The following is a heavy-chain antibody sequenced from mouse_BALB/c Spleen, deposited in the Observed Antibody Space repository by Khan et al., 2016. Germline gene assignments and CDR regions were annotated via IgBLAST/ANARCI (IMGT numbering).Heavy chain of an antibody. J-gene: IGHJ2*01. D-gene: IGHD3-2*01. CDR3: TRRHYVDY. CDR2: IDPETNNT. Sequence: QVQLQQSGAELVRPGASVMLSCKASGYTFADYEMHWVKQTPVHGLEWIGTIDPETNNTAYNQKFKDKATLTADKSSSTAYMELRSLTSEDSAVYYCTRRHYVDYWGQGTTLTVSS. V-gene: IGHV1-15*01. CDR1: GYTFADYE.